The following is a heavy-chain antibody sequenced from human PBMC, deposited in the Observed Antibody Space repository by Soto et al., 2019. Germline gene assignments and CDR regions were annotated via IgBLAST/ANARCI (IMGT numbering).Heavy chain of an antibody. D-gene: IGHD2-21*02. Sequence: QVQLVQSGAEVKKPGSSVKVSCKASGGTFSSYAISWVRHAPGQGLEWMGGIIPIFGTANYAKKFQGRVTITADESTSTAYMELSRLRSEDTAVYYCARVEVVTAINLHWYFDLWGRGTLVTVSS. CDR2: IIPIFGTA. J-gene: IGHJ2*01. CDR3: ARVEVVTAINLHWYFDL. CDR1: GGTFSSYA. V-gene: IGHV1-69*01.